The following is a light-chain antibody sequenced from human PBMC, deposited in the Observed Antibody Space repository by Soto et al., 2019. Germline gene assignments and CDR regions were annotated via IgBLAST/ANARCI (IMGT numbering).Light chain of an antibody. CDR3: QQYGSSLT. Sequence: EIVLTQSPATLSLSPGERATLSCSASQSVSSYLAWYQQKPGQAPRLLIYGASSRATGIPDRFSGSGSGTDFTLTISRLEPEDFAVYYCQQYGSSLTFGGGTKVDIK. CDR2: GAS. CDR1: QSVSSY. V-gene: IGKV3-20*01. J-gene: IGKJ4*01.